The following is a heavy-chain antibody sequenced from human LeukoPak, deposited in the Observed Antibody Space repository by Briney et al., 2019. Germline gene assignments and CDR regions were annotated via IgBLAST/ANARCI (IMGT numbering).Heavy chain of an antibody. CDR1: GGSISSYY. J-gene: IGHJ4*02. Sequence: SPSETLSLTCTVSGGSISSYYWSWIRQPPGKGLEWIGYIYNSGSTNYNPSLKSRVTISVDTSKNQFSLKLSSGTAADTAVYYCARQNTGWDYFDYWGQGTLVTVSS. D-gene: IGHD6-19*01. CDR2: IYNSGST. CDR3: ARQNTGWDYFDY. V-gene: IGHV4-59*08.